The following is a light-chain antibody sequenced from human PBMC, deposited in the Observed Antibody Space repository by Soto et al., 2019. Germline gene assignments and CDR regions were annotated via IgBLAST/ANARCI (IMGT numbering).Light chain of an antibody. CDR1: QSVSSD. J-gene: IGKJ3*01. CDR2: GAS. Sequence: EIVMTQSPDTLSVSPGEGVTLSCRASQSVSSDLAWYQQKPGQSPRLLMYGASTRATDIPARFSGGGSGTEFTLTISSLQSEDVAIYYCQQYHEWPPITFGPGSKVEIK. CDR3: QQYHEWPPIT. V-gene: IGKV3-15*01.